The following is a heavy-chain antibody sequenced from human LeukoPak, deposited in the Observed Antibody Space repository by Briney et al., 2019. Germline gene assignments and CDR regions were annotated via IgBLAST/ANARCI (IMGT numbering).Heavy chain of an antibody. CDR3: ARDSLDGVGPIFGVVIGDYMDV. D-gene: IGHD3-3*01. J-gene: IGHJ6*03. V-gene: IGHV3-30-3*01. CDR1: GFTFSSYA. CDR2: ISYDGSNK. Sequence: GGSLRLSCAASGFTFSSYAMHWVRQAPGKGLEWVAVISYDGSNKYYADSVKGRFTISRDNSKNTLYLQMNSLRAEDTAVYYCARDSLDGVGPIFGVVIGDYMDVWGKGTTVTVSS.